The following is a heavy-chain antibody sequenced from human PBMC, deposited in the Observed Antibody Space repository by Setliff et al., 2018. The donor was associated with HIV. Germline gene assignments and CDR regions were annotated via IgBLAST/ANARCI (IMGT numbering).Heavy chain of an antibody. V-gene: IGHV4-39*01. J-gene: IGHJ4*02. CDR1: GGSISPSSDY. Sequence: SETLSLTCTVSGGSISPSSDYWGWICQPPGKGLEWIGSVYFTGSTYYNPSLKSRVTISVDTSKNQFSLKLSSVTAADTAVYYCARSRLHYYDSSGYYPSYFDYWGQGTLVTVSS. CDR3: ARSRLHYYDSSGYYPSYFDY. CDR2: VYFTGST. D-gene: IGHD3-22*01.